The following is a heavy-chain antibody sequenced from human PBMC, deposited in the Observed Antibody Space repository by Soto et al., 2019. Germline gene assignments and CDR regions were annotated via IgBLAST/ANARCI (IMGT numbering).Heavy chain of an antibody. CDR1: GCSISSGDYY. V-gene: IGHV4-30-4*01. J-gene: IGHJ4*02. CDR2: IYYSGST. D-gene: IGHD3-22*01. CDR3: ARDGGDYSDSRGPL. Sequence: TLSLTCTVSGCSISSGDYYWSWIREPPGKGLEWIGYIYYSGSTYYSPSLKSRVTISVDTSKNQFSLKLSSVTAADTAVYYCARDGGDYSDSRGPLWGQGTLVTVPS.